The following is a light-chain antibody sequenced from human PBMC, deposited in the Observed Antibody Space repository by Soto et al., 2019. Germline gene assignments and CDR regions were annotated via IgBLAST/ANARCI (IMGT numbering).Light chain of an antibody. Sequence: ELGMTQTPVTLSASPGERVTLSCRTNKSISSSLAWYQQKRGQAPRLLISGVSTRASGVPDRFSGSGSVADFTLTISSLQSEDFAVYYCQQYDNWTLNFGGGTKV. CDR1: KSISSS. CDR2: GVS. V-gene: IGKV3-15*01. CDR3: QQYDNWTLN. J-gene: IGKJ4*01.